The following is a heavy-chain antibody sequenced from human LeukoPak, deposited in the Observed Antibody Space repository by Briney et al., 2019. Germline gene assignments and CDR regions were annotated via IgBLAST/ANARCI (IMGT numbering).Heavy chain of an antibody. D-gene: IGHD1-26*01. CDR1: GYTFTSYG. Sequence: ASVKVSCKASGYTFTSYGISWVRQAPGQGLEWMGWTSVYNSQTNFAQKFQGRVTMTTDTSTSTAYMELRSLRSDDTAVYYCAREGVGATSHWFDPWGQGTLVTVSS. CDR3: AREGVGATSHWFDP. J-gene: IGHJ5*02. CDR2: TSVYNSQT. V-gene: IGHV1-18*01.